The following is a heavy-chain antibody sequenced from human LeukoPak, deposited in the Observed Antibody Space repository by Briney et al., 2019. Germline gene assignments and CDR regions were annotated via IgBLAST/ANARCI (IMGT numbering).Heavy chain of an antibody. Sequence: GGSLRLSCAASGFTFSSYWMHWVRQAPGKGLVWVSRMNTDGSSISYADSVKGRFTISRDNAKNTLYLQMNSLRAEDTAVYYCARDGRIVGATLVDYWGQGTLVTVSS. CDR1: GFTFSSYW. J-gene: IGHJ4*02. D-gene: IGHD1-26*01. V-gene: IGHV3-74*01. CDR3: ARDGRIVGATLVDY. CDR2: MNTDGSSI.